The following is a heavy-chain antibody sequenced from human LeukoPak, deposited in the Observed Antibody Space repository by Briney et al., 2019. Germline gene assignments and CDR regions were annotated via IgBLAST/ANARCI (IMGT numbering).Heavy chain of an antibody. V-gene: IGHV4-34*01. J-gene: IGHJ4*02. CDR2: INHSGST. D-gene: IGHD2-15*01. Sequence: PSETLSLTCAVYGGSFSGYYWSWIRQPPGKGLEWIGEINHSGSTNYNPSLKSRVTISVDTSKNQFSLKLSSVTAADTAVYYCARDSPYCSGGSCYAPGYYFDYWGQGTLVTVSS. CDR1: GGSFSGYY. CDR3: ARDSPYCSGGSCYAPGYYFDY.